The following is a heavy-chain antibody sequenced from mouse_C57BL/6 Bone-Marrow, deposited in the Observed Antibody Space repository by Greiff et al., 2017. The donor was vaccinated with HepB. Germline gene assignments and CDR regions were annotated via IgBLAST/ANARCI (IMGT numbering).Heavy chain of an antibody. V-gene: IGHV5-4*03. CDR2: ISDGGSYT. D-gene: IGHD2-3*01. Sequence: EVKVVESGGGLVKPGGSLKLSCAASGFTFSSYAMSWVRQTPEKRLEWVATISDGGSYTYYPDNVKGRFTISRDNAKNNLYLQMSHLKSEDTAMYYCARAFYDGPFDYWGQGTTLTVSS. J-gene: IGHJ2*01. CDR1: GFTFSSYA. CDR3: ARAFYDGPFDY.